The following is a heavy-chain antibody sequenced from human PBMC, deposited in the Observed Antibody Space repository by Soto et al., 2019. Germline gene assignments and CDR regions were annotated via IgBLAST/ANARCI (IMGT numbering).Heavy chain of an antibody. CDR2: ISTYNGNT. CDR1: GYSFTSYG. D-gene: IGHD3-16*01. CDR3: ARVIASGGVDY. J-gene: IGHJ4*02. Sequence: QVPLMQSGAEVKKPGASVKVSCKTSGYSFTSYGISWVRQAPGQGLEWMGWISTYNGNTKYAQKVQGRVSMTTDTSTRTVNMELRSLRSDDTAVYYCARVIASGGVDYWGQGSLVTVSS. V-gene: IGHV1-18*04.